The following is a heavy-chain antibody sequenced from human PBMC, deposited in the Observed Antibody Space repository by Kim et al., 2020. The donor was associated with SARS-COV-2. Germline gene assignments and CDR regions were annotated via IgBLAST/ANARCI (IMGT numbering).Heavy chain of an antibody. D-gene: IGHD6-6*01. J-gene: IGHJ4*02. V-gene: IGHV3-30*02. CDR3: AKGEEYEGSYCFDY. Sequence: ADCVKGTLTITRDNPKNTLYLQRNSLRAEDTAVYYCAKGEEYEGSYCFDYWGQGTLVTVSS.